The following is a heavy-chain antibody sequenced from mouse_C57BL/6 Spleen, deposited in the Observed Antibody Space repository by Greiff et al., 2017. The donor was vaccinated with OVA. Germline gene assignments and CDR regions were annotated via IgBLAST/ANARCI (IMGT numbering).Heavy chain of an antibody. D-gene: IGHD2-4*01. CDR3: ARGDYDYYYAMDY. CDR2: IWSGGST. CDR1: GFSLTSYG. J-gene: IGHJ4*01. Sequence: VQLVESGPGLVQPSQSLSITCTVSGFSLTSYGVHWVRQSPGKGLEWLGVIWSGGSTDYNAAFISRLSISKDNSKSQVFFKMNSLQADDTAIYYCARGDYDYYYAMDYWGQGTSVTVSS. V-gene: IGHV2-2*01.